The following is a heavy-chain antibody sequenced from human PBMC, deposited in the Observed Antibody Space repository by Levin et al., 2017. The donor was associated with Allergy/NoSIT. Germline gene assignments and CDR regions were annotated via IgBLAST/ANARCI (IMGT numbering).Heavy chain of an antibody. Sequence: SQTLSLTCAISGDSVSSISAAWNWIRQSPSRGLEWLGRTYYRSKWYNDYAVSVKSRITINPDTSKNQFSLQLNSVTPEDTAVYYCAGGREIAVAGPYFDYWGQGTLVTVSS. V-gene: IGHV6-1*01. CDR2: TYYRSKWYN. CDR3: AGGREIAVAGPYFDY. D-gene: IGHD6-19*01. CDR1: GDSVSSISAA. J-gene: IGHJ4*02.